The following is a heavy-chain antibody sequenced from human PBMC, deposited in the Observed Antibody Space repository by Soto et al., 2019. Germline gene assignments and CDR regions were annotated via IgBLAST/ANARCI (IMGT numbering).Heavy chain of an antibody. CDR2: ISGSGAST. CDR3: AKSPGVPSAKWFDP. V-gene: IGHV3-23*01. J-gene: IGHJ5*02. D-gene: IGHD2-2*01. CDR1: GFTFSSSA. Sequence: GGSLRLSCAASGFTFSSSAMNWVRQAPGKGLEWVSVISGSGASTYYADSVKGRFTISRDTSKTTLYLQMNSLRAEDTAVYYCAKSPGVPSAKWFDPWGQGTLVTVSS.